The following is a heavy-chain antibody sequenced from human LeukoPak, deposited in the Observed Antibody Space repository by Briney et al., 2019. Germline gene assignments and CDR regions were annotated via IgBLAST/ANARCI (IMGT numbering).Heavy chain of an antibody. CDR3: ARPKGLYYYNSGSFSFDY. CDR1: GSSFTNHW. V-gene: IGHV5-51*01. D-gene: IGHD3-10*01. J-gene: IGHJ4*02. Sequence: GESLKISCKGSGSSFTNHWIGWVRQMPGEGLEWMGIIYPGGSDSRYSPSFQGQITISADKSISTAYLQWSSLKASDTAIYYCARPKGLYYYNSGSFSFDYWGQGTLVTVSS. CDR2: IYPGGSDS.